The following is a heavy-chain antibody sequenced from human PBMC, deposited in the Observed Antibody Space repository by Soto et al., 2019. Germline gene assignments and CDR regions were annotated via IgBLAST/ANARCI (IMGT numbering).Heavy chain of an antibody. CDR3: ARASVAGLFDY. Sequence: SETLSLTCTGCGGSISSGGYYWSWIRQHPGKGLEWIGYIYYSGSTYYNPSLKSRVTISVDTSKNQFSLKLSSVTAADTAVYYCARASVAGLFDYWGQGTLVTVSS. V-gene: IGHV4-31*03. J-gene: IGHJ4*02. CDR2: IYYSGST. CDR1: GGSISSGGYY. D-gene: IGHD6-19*01.